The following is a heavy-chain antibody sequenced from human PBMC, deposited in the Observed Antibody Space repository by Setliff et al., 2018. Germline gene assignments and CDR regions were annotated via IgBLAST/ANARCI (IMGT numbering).Heavy chain of an antibody. D-gene: IGHD3-10*01. CDR1: GYTFTDFG. V-gene: IGHV1-18*01. CDR2: ISPHNGNT. CDR3: SRLVRFCTRIVCQRLSGDDY. Sequence: ASVKVSCKASGYTFTDFGVSWVRQAPGQGLEWVGWISPHNGNTYYAPKFQGTVLMTADTSTTTAYLEWRSLRSDDTAVYYCSRLVRFCTRIVCQRLSGDDYWGQGTLDTVSS. J-gene: IGHJ4*02.